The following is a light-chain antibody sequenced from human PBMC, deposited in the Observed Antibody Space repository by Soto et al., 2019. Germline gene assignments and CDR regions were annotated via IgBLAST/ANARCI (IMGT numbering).Light chain of an antibody. V-gene: IGKV2D-29*01. J-gene: IGKJ1*01. CDR1: QSLLHSDGKTY. CDR3: LQSLEVPRA. Sequence: EIVVTQSPLSLAVTPGQPASISCKSSQSLLHSDGKTYLYWYVRKPGQPPQLLIHEASNRFSGVPDRFSGSGSGTDFTLRISRVEAEDVGIYYCLQSLEVPRAFGQGTKVEIK. CDR2: EAS.